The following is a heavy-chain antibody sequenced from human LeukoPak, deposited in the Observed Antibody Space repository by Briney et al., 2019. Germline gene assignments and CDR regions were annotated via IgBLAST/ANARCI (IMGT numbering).Heavy chain of an antibody. Sequence: GGSLRLSCSASGFTFSSDWMHWVRQAPGKGLVWVSRINSDGRTTTYADSVKGRFTISRDNARNTLYLQMSSLSAEDTAVYFCARVKDGTRSDPWGQGTLVTVSS. J-gene: IGHJ5*02. CDR3: ARVKDGTRSDP. CDR2: INSDGRTT. V-gene: IGHV3-74*01. CDR1: GFTFSSDW. D-gene: IGHD5-24*01.